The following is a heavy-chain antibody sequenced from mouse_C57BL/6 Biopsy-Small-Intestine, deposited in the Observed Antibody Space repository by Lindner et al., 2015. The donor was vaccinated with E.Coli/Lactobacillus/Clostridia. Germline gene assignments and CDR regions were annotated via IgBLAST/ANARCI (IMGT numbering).Heavy chain of an antibody. J-gene: IGHJ2*01. V-gene: IGHV5-2*01. CDR1: EYEFPSHD. Sequence: VQLQESGGGLVRPGESLKLSCESNEYEFPSHDMSWVRKTPEKRLELVAAINSDGGSTYYPDTMERRFIISRDNTKKTLYLQMSSLRSEDTALYYCARHRAIVTPFFDYWGQGTTLTVSS. D-gene: IGHD2-5*01. CDR3: ARHRAIVTPFFDY. CDR2: INSDGGST.